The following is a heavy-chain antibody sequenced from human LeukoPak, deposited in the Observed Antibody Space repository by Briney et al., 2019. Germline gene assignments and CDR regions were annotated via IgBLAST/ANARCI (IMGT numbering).Heavy chain of an antibody. Sequence: SETLSLTCAVYGGSFSGYYWSWIRQPPGKGLEWIGEINHSGSTYYNPSLKSRVTISVDTSKNQFSLKLSSVTAADTAVYYCAREVGYSYGRGAFDIWGQGTMVTVSS. J-gene: IGHJ3*02. CDR3: AREVGYSYGRGAFDI. CDR2: INHSGST. CDR1: GGSFSGYY. V-gene: IGHV4-34*01. D-gene: IGHD5-18*01.